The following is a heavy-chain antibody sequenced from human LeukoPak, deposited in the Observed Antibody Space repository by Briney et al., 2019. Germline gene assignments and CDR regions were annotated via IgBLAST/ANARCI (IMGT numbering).Heavy chain of an antibody. Sequence: ASVKVSCKASGYPFTSFGITWVRQAPGQGLEWMGWINTNTEDPTYAQGFTGRFVFSLDTSVSTAYLQISSLKAEDTAVYYCARGIDGVPAAMYYWGQGTLVTVSS. V-gene: IGHV7-4-1*02. CDR3: ARGIDGVPAAMYY. CDR2: INTNTEDP. CDR1: GYPFTSFG. J-gene: IGHJ4*02. D-gene: IGHD2-2*01.